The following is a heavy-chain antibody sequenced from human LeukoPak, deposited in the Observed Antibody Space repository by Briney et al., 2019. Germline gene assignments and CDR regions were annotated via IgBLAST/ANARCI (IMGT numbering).Heavy chain of an antibody. Sequence: GASVTVSCKASGYTFTGYYTHWVRQAPGQGLEWMGWINSNSGGTNYAQKFQGRVTMTRDTSINTAYMELSRLRSDDTAVYYCVRYGGPTYYYDSSGYYLNWFDPRGQGALVTVSS. CDR2: INSNSGGT. J-gene: IGHJ5*02. D-gene: IGHD3-22*01. CDR1: GYTFTGYY. V-gene: IGHV1-2*02. CDR3: VRYGGPTYYYDSSGYYLNWFDP.